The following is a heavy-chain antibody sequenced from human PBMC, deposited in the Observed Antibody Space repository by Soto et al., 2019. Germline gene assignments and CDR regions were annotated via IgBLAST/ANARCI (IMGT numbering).Heavy chain of an antibody. J-gene: IGHJ4*02. D-gene: IGHD6-13*01. CDR2: ISAYNGNT. CDR1: GYTFTSYG. V-gene: IGHV1-18*01. CDR3: ARDPGIAAAGTIDDY. Sequence: ASVKVSCKASGYTFTSYGINLVRQAPGQGLEWMGWISAYNGNTNYAQKLQGRVTMTTDTSTSTAYMELRSLRSDDTAVYYCARDPGIAAAGTIDDYWGQGTLVTVSS.